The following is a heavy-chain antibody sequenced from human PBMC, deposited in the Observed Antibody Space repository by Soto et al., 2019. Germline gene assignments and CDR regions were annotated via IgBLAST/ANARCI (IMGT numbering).Heavy chain of an antibody. D-gene: IGHD2-15*01. V-gene: IGHV4-30-4*01. CDR2: IYYSGST. CDR1: GGSISSGDYY. Sequence: SKTLSLTCTVSGGSISSGDYYWSWIRQPPGKGLEWIGYIYYSGSTYYNPSLKSRVTISVDTSKNQFSLKLSSVTAADTAVYYCARGNGVAATVRYNWFDPWGQGTLVTVSS. J-gene: IGHJ5*02. CDR3: ARGNGVAATVRYNWFDP.